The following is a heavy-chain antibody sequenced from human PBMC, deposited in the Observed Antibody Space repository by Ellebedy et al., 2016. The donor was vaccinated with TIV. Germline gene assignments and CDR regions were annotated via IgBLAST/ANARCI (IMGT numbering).Heavy chain of an antibody. J-gene: IGHJ6*02. Sequence: SETLSLTCTVSGGSISSCYWSWIRQPPGKGLEWIGSIYYSGSSSYNPSLKSRVIISVDTSKNQFSLKLSSVTAADTAVYYCARVTTSSFSSYYYGMDVWGQGTTVTVSS. CDR3: ARVTTSSFSSYYYGMDV. CDR1: GGSISSCY. CDR2: IYYSGSS. D-gene: IGHD4-17*01. V-gene: IGHV4-59*01.